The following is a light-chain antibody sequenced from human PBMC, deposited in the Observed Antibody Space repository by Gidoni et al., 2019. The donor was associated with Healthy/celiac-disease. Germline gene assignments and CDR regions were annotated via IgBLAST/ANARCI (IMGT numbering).Light chain of an antibody. CDR3: QQSYSTPPWA. Sequence: DIQMTQCPSSLSASVGDRVNITCRASQSISSYLNWYQQKPGKAPKLLIYAASSLQSGVPARFSGSGSGTDFTLTISSLQPEDFATYYCQQSYSTPPWAFGQGTKVEIK. CDR2: AAS. J-gene: IGKJ1*01. CDR1: QSISSY. V-gene: IGKV1-39*01.